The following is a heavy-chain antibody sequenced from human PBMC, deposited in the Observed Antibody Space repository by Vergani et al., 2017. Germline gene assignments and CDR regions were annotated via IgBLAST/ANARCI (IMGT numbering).Heavy chain of an antibody. D-gene: IGHD3-3*01. V-gene: IGHV1-69*02. Sequence: QVQLVQSGAEVKKPGSSVKVSCKASGGTFSSYTISWVRQAPGQGLEWMGRIIPILGIANYAQKFQGRVTMTRDTSTSTVYMELSSLRSEDTAVYYCARAGYDFWSGYYLGATDYYYYMDVWGKGTTVTVSS. CDR2: IIPILGIA. CDR1: GGTFSSYT. CDR3: ARAGYDFWSGYYLGATDYYYYMDV. J-gene: IGHJ6*03.